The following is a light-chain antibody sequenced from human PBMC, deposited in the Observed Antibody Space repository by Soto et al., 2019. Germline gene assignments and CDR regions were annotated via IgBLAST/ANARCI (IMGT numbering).Light chain of an antibody. V-gene: IGKV1-5*01. CDR3: QQYNSYSWT. CDR1: QSISSW. Sequence: DIQMTQSPSTLSASVGDRVTNTYRASQSISSWLAWYQQKPGKAPKLLIYDASSLESGVPSRFSGSGSGTEFTLTIISLQPDDFATYYCQQYNSYSWTFGEGTKVDIK. CDR2: DAS. J-gene: IGKJ1*01.